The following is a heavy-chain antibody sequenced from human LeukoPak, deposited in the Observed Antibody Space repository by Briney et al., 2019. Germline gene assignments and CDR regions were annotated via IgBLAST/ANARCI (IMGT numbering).Heavy chain of an antibody. D-gene: IGHD3-9*01. V-gene: IGHV1-69*13. CDR2: IIPIFGTA. CDR3: ARADFDWLPTFDY. CDR1: GGTFSSYA. Sequence: SVKVSCKASGGTFSSYAISWVRQAPGQGLEWMGGIIPIFGTANYAQKFQGRVTITADESTSTAYMELSSLRSEGTAVYYCARADFDWLPTFDYWGQGTLVTVSS. J-gene: IGHJ4*02.